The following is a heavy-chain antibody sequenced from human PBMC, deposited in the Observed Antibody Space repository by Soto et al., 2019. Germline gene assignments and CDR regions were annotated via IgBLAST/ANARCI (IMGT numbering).Heavy chain of an antibody. CDR3: ARGRGDYGDYLRGNWFDP. Sequence: PSETLSLTCTVSGGSISSGDYYWSWIRQPPGKGLEWIGYIYYSGSTYYNPSLKSRVTISVDTSKNQFSLKLSSVTAADTAVYYCARGRGDYGDYLRGNWFDPWGQGTLVTVSS. J-gene: IGHJ5*02. V-gene: IGHV4-30-4*01. CDR1: GGSISSGDYY. D-gene: IGHD4-17*01. CDR2: IYYSGST.